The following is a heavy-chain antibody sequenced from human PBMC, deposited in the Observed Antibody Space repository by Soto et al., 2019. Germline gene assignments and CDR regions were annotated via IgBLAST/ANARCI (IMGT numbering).Heavy chain of an antibody. CDR3: ARGTVRFLEWTNMDV. Sequence: SETLSLTCTVSGGSISSGGYYWSWVRQHPGKGLEWIGYIYYSGSTYYNPSLKSRVTISVDTSNNQFSLKLSSVTAADTAVYYCARGTVRFLEWTNMDVWGQGTTVTVS. J-gene: IGHJ6*02. CDR2: IYYSGST. D-gene: IGHD3-3*01. V-gene: IGHV4-31*03. CDR1: GGSISSGGYY.